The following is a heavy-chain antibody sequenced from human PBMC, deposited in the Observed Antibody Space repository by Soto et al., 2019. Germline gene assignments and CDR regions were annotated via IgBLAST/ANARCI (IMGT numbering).Heavy chain of an antibody. CDR1: GGTFSSYA. CDR3: ARDGGWYTGDAFDI. CDR2: IIPIFGTA. Sequence: QVQLVQSGAEVKKPGSSVKVSCKASGGTFSSYAISWVRQAPGQGLEWMGGIIPIFGTANYAQKFQGRVTITADDSTSTADMGRSSLRSEETAVYYCARDGGWYTGDAFDIWGQGTMVTVSS. V-gene: IGHV1-69*12. J-gene: IGHJ3*02. D-gene: IGHD6-19*01.